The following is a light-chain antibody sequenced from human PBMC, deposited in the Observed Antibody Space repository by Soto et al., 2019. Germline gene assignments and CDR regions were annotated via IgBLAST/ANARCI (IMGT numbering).Light chain of an antibody. V-gene: IGLV2-23*01. CDR2: EGT. Sequence: QSALTQPASVSGSPGQSITISCTGTSSDVGSYNFVSWYQQYPGKAPKVMIYEGTKRPSGVSDRFSGSKSGSTASLTISGLQAEDEADYYCCSYARGGSYVFGSGTKVTVL. CDR3: CSYARGGSYV. CDR1: SSDVGSYNF. J-gene: IGLJ1*01.